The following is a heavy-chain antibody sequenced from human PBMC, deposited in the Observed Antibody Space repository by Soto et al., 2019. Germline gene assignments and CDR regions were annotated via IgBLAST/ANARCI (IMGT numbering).Heavy chain of an antibody. J-gene: IGHJ4*02. D-gene: IGHD3-10*01. CDR1: GFTFSSYA. V-gene: IGHV3-23*01. Sequence: EVPLLESGGGLVQPGGSLRLSCAASGFTFSSYAMSWVRQAPGKGLEWVSGISASGGSTYNADAVMGRFTISRDNAKNTLYLQMNSLRAEDTAVYYCAKDSPYGSGSYDFDYWGQGTLVTVSS. CDR3: AKDSPYGSGSYDFDY. CDR2: ISASGGST.